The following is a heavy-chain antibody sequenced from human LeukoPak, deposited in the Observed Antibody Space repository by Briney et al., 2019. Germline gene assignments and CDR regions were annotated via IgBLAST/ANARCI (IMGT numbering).Heavy chain of an antibody. Sequence: PSETLSLTCAVYGGSFSGYYWSWIRQPPGKGLEWIGEINHSGSTNYNPSLKSRVTISVDTSKNQFSLKLSSVTAADTAVYYCARGIRGYSYGPSYFDYWGQGTLVTVSS. J-gene: IGHJ4*02. D-gene: IGHD5-18*01. CDR3: ARGIRGYSYGPSYFDY. CDR1: GGSFSGYY. V-gene: IGHV4-34*01. CDR2: INHSGST.